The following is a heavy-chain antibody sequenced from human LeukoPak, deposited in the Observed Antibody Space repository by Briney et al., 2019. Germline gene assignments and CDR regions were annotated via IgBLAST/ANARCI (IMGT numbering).Heavy chain of an antibody. CDR2: ISSSSSYI. V-gene: IGHV3-21*01. CDR3: ARAYDYVWGSYRYSFDY. Sequence: GGSLRLSCAASGFTFSSYSMNCVRQAPGKGLEWVSSISSSSSYIYYADSVKGRFTISRDNAKNSLYLQMNSLRAEDTAVYYCARAYDYVWGSYRYSFDYWGQGTLVTVSS. D-gene: IGHD3-16*02. J-gene: IGHJ4*02. CDR1: GFTFSSYS.